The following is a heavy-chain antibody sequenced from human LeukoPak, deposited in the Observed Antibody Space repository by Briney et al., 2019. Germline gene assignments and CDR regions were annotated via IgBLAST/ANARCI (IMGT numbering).Heavy chain of an antibody. V-gene: IGHV3-30*02. CDR2: IRYDGSNK. CDR1: GFTFSNYG. Sequence: GGSLRLSCAASGFTFSNYGMHWVRQAPGKGLEWVAFIRYDGSNKYYADSVKGRFTISRDNSKNTLYLQMNSLRAEDTAVYYCAKEGSRYCSSTSCFWYFDYWGQGTLVTVSS. J-gene: IGHJ4*02. D-gene: IGHD2-2*01. CDR3: AKEGSRYCSSTSCFWYFDY.